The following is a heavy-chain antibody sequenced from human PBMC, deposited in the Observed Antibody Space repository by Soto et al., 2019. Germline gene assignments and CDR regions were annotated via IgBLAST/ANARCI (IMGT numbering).Heavy chain of an antibody. CDR1: GFTFSSCS. Sequence: PGGSLRLSCAASGFTFSSCSMNWVRQAPGKGLEWVSSISSSSYIYYADSVKGRFTISRDNAKNSLYLQMNSLRAEDTAVYYCARDHDYYDNWFDPWGQGTLVTVSS. V-gene: IGHV3-21*01. D-gene: IGHD3-22*01. J-gene: IGHJ5*02. CDR3: ARDHDYYDNWFDP. CDR2: ISSSSYI.